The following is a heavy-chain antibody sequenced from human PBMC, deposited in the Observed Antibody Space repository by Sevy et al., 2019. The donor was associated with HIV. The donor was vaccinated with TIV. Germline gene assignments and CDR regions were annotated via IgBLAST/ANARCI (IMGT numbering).Heavy chain of an antibody. V-gene: IGHV4-4*07. CDR2: IYTSGST. CDR3: ALWNVGRGSYDY. J-gene: IGHJ4*02. Sequence: SETLSLTCTVSGGSISSYYWSWIRQPAGKGLEWIGRIYTSGSTNYNPSLKSRVTMSVDTSKNQFSLKLSSVTAADTAVYYCALWNVGRGSYDYWGQRTLVTVSS. CDR1: GGSISSYY. D-gene: IGHD1-26*01.